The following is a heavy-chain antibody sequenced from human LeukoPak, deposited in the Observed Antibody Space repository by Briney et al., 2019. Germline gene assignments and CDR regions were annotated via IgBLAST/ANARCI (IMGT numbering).Heavy chain of an antibody. CDR1: GYSLTELS. V-gene: IGHV1-24*01. J-gene: IGHJ4*02. Sequence: ASVKVSCKVSGYSLTELSMHWVRQTPGKGLEWMGGFDPEAGETIYAQKFQGRVTMTEDTSTDTAYMELSSLRSEDTAVFYCATWAGAVVVDKNGGVYWGQGTLVTVSS. CDR3: ATWAGAVVVDKNGGVY. D-gene: IGHD2-15*01. CDR2: FDPEAGET.